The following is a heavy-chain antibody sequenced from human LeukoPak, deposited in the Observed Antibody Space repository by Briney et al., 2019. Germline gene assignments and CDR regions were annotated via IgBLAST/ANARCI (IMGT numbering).Heavy chain of an antibody. V-gene: IGHV1-8*01. CDR1: GYTFTSYD. CDR3: ARLLDCEGYFYY. J-gene: IGHJ4*02. D-gene: IGHD2-21*02. CDR2: MNPNSGNT. Sequence: ASVKVSCKASGYTFTSYDINWGRQVTGQGLEWMGWMNPNSGNTGYAQKFQGRVTMTRNTSISTAYMELSSLRSEDTAVYYCARLLDCEGYFYYWGQGTLVTVSS.